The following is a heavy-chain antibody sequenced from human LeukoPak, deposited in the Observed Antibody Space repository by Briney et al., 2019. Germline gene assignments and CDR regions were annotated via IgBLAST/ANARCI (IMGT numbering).Heavy chain of an antibody. CDR1: GGSISSGGYY. CDR3: ARVRVVVTATNFDY. J-gene: IGHJ4*02. V-gene: IGHV4-31*03. D-gene: IGHD2-21*02. CDR2: IYYSGST. Sequence: SETLSLTCTVSGGSISSGGYYWSWIRQHPGKGLEWIGYIYYSGSTYYNPSLKSRVTISVDTSKNQFSLKLSSVTAADTAVYYCARVRVVVTATNFDYWGQGTLVTVSS.